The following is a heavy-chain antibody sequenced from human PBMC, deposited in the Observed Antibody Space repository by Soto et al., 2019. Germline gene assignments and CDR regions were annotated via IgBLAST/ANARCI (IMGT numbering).Heavy chain of an antibody. CDR3: VQSRCGGDCLQSYSSHSYYGLDV. Sequence: QITLKESGPTLVKPTQTLTLTCTFSGLSLSTTGVGVGWIRQPPGKALEWLALIYWDDDKRYSPSLKSRLTITKDNSKNQVVLTMTNMDPVDTAIYYCVQSRCGGDCLQSYSSHSYYGLDVWGQGTTVTVSS. CDR1: GLSLSTTGVG. D-gene: IGHD2-21*02. CDR2: IYWDDDK. V-gene: IGHV2-5*02. J-gene: IGHJ6*02.